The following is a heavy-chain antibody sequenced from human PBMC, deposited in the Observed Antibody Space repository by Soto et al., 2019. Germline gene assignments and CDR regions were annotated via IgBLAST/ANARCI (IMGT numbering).Heavy chain of an antibody. J-gene: IGHJ4*02. CDR1: GGSISTRSSY. CDR3: ARGSYCSGGSCYLNSFFDY. Sequence: PSETLSLTCTVSGGSISTRSSYWGWIRQPPGKGLEWIGSIYYSGNTYYNPSLKSRVTISVDTSKNQFSLKLNSVTAADTAVYYCARGSYCSGGSCYLNSFFDYWGQGTLVTVSS. D-gene: IGHD2-15*01. CDR2: IYYSGNT. V-gene: IGHV4-39*01.